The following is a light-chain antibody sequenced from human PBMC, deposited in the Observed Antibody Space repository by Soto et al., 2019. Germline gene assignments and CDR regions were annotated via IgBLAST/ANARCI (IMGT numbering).Light chain of an antibody. CDR1: SSDVGSYNL. J-gene: IGLJ1*01. CDR3: CSYAGSSTPYV. V-gene: IGLV2-23*01. CDR2: EGS. Sequence: QSVLTQPASVSGSPGQSITISCTGTSSDVGSYNLVSWYQQHPGKAPKLMIYEGSKRPSGVSNRFSGSNSGNTASLTISGLQAEDEAEYYCCSYAGSSTPYVFGTGPQLTVL.